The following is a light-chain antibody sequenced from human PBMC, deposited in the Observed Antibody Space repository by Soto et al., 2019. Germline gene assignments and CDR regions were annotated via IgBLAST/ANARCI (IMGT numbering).Light chain of an antibody. CDR3: QSYDSSLSVVV. CDR1: SSNIGAGYD. CDR2: GNS. Sequence: QSVLTKPPSVSGAPGQRGTISCTGSSSNIGAGYDVHWYQQLPGTAPKLLIYGNSNRPSGVPDRFSGSKSGTSASLAITGLQAEDEADYYCQSYDSSLSVVVFGGGTKLTVL. J-gene: IGLJ2*01. V-gene: IGLV1-40*01.